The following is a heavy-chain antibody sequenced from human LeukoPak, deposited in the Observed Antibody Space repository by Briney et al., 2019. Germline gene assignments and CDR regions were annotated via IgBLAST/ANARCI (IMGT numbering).Heavy chain of an antibody. D-gene: IGHD2-15*01. CDR3: VRDGRYCSGGRCFPI. CDR2: ISGSGGST. Sequence: GGSLRLSCAASGFTFSSYAMSWVRQTPGKGLEWVSGISGSGGSTFYAGSVKGRFTISRDNAKNSLYLQMNSLGAEDTALYYCVRDGRYCSGGRCFPIWGQGTLVTVST. J-gene: IGHJ4*02. CDR1: GFTFSSYA. V-gene: IGHV3-23*01.